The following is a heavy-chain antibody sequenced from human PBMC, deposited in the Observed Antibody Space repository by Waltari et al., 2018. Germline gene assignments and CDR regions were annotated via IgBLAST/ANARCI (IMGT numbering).Heavy chain of an antibody. CDR3: ARAYTVSYYYGMDV. CDR2: IYYSGST. J-gene: IGHJ6*02. D-gene: IGHD4-17*01. Sequence: QVQLQESGPGLVKPSETLSLTCTVSGGSISSYSWSWIRQPPGKGREWIGYIYYSGSTNYNPSLKSRVTISVDTSKNQFSLKLSSVTAADTAVYYCARAYTVSYYYGMDVWGQGTTVTVSS. V-gene: IGHV4-59*01. CDR1: GGSISSYS.